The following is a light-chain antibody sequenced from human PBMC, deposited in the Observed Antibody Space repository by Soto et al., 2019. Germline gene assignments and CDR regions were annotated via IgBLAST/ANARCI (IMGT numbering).Light chain of an antibody. CDR3: KQYGSSPGT. V-gene: IGKV3-20*01. J-gene: IGKJ1*01. CDR1: QSVSSSY. Sequence: EIVLTQSPGTLSLSPGERATLSCRASQSVSSSYLAWYQQKPGQAPRLLIYGASSRATGIPDRFSGSGSGTDFTLTISRLEPEDLAVYYCKQYGSSPGTFGQGTKVDIK. CDR2: GAS.